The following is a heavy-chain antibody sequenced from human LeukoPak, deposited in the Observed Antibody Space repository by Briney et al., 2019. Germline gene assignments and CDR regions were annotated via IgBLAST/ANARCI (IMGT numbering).Heavy chain of an antibody. CDR2: ISSSGSTI. V-gene: IGHV3-48*01. J-gene: IGHJ4*02. Sequence: PGGSLRLSCAASGFTFSGYSMNWVRQAPGKGLEWTSYISSSGSTIYYADSVKGRFTVSRDNAKNSLFLQMNSLRAEDAAVYYCARVKRGGGNYYFDYWGQGTLVTVSS. D-gene: IGHD4-23*01. CDR1: GFTFSGYS. CDR3: ARVKRGGGNYYFDY.